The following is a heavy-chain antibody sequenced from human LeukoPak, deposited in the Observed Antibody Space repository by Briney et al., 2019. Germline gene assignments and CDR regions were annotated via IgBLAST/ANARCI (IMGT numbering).Heavy chain of an antibody. J-gene: IGHJ4*02. V-gene: IGHV3-7*01. Sequence: GGSLRLSCAASGFTFSSYWMSWVRQAPGKGLEWVADIRQDGSVQNYVDSVKGRFTISRDNPKNSVYLQMSSLRAEDTAVYYCARAPKGWIVTAISFDYWGQGALVTVSS. CDR3: ARAPKGWIVTAISFDY. D-gene: IGHD5-12*01. CDR2: IRQDGSVQ. CDR1: GFTFSSYW.